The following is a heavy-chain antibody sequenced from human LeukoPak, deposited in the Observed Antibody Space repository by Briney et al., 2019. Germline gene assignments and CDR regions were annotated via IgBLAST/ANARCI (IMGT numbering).Heavy chain of an antibody. CDR2: ISGSGGST. CDR1: GFTFSSYG. D-gene: IGHD1-26*01. V-gene: IGHV3-23*01. Sequence: GGTLRLSCAASGFTFSSYGMSWVRQAPGKGLEWVSAISGSGGSTYYADSVKGRFTISRDNSKNTLYLQMNSLRAEDTAVYYCAKDLVGATGGFDYWGQGTLVTVSS. CDR3: AKDLVGATGGFDY. J-gene: IGHJ4*02.